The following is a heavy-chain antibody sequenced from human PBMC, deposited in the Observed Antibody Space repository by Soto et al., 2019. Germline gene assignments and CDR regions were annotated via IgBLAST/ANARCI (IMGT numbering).Heavy chain of an antibody. D-gene: IGHD6-6*01. Sequence: GGSLRLSCAASGFTVSSNYMSWVRQAPGKGLEWVSVIYSGGSTYYADSVKGRFTISRDNSKNTLYLQMNSLRAEDTAVYYGARDSPDLLGSSSGAFDIWGQGTMVTVSS. J-gene: IGHJ3*02. CDR2: IYSGGST. V-gene: IGHV3-53*01. CDR1: GFTVSSNY. CDR3: ARDSPDLLGSSSGAFDI.